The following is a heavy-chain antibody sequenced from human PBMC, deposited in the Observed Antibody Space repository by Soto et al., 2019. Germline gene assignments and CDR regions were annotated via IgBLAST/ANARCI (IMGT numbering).Heavy chain of an antibody. Sequence: GSSVKVSCKASGFTFSSSAVQWLRQARGQRLEWIGWIVVGSGNTNYAQKFEERVTITRDMSTSTAYMEMSILRSEDTAVYYCAALYGGYEAFGYSGQGPLVTLSS. V-gene: IGHV1-58*01. J-gene: IGHJ4*02. D-gene: IGHD5-12*01. CDR3: AALYGGYEAFGY. CDR2: IVVGSGNT. CDR1: GFTFSSSA.